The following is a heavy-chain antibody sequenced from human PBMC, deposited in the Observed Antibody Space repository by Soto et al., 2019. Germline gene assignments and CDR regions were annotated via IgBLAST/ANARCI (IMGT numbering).Heavy chain of an antibody. J-gene: IGHJ4*01. Sequence: GGSLRLSCAASGFTVSNNYMSWVRQAPGKGLEWLAYITTETGNVHYADSVRGRFTISADIAENSVILQMNSLRDEDSAVYFCVRDRDLYRDMFHADLWAQGTLVTVSS. V-gene: IGHV3-48*02. CDR1: GFTVSNNY. CDR3: VRDRDLYRDMFHADL. D-gene: IGHD3-10*02. CDR2: ITTETGNV.